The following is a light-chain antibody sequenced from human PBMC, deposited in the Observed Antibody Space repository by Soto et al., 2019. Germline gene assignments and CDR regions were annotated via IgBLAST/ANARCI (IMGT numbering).Light chain of an antibody. J-gene: IGKJ4*01. Sequence: DIQMTQSPSSLSASVGDRVTITCRASQSISTFLNWYQQKPGKAPKLLIYAASSLQGGVPSRFSGSGSGTDFTLTISSLQPEDFATYYCQQSYSIPVTFGGGTKVEI. CDR3: QQSYSIPVT. V-gene: IGKV1-39*01. CDR2: AAS. CDR1: QSISTF.